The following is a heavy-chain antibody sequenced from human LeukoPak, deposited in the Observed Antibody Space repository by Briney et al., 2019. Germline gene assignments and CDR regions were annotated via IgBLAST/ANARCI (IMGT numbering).Heavy chain of an antibody. CDR2: IYYSGST. CDR1: GGSISSYY. J-gene: IGHJ5*02. CDR3: ARRGGYDRHNWFDP. D-gene: IGHD5-12*01. Sequence: PSETLSLTCTVSGGSISSYYWSWIRQPPGKGLEWIGYIYYSGSTNYNPSLKSRVTISVDTSKNQFSLKLSSVTAADTAVYYCARRGGYDRHNWFDPWGQGTLVTVSS. V-gene: IGHV4-59*08.